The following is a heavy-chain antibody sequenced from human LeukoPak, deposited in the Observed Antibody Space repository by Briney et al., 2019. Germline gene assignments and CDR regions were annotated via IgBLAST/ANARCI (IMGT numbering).Heavy chain of an antibody. CDR1: GDSVSSHSDA. CDR3: ARVLRSTVIPGGKYYYYYMDV. V-gene: IGHV6-1*01. D-gene: IGHD4-17*01. CDR2: TYYMSKWYN. J-gene: IGHJ6*03. Sequence: SQTLSLTCAICGDSVSSHSDAWNRIRQSPSRVLEWPVRTYYMSKWYNDYAVSVKSRITINPDTSKNQFSLQLNSVTPEDTAVYYCARVLRSTVIPGGKYYYYYMDVWGKGTTVTVSS.